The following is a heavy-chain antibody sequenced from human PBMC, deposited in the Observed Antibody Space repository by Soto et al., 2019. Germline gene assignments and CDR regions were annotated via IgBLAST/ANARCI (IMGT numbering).Heavy chain of an antibody. Sequence: SETLSLTCTVSGGSISSYYWSWIRQPPGKGLEWIGYIYYSGSTNYNPSLKSRVTISVDTSKNQFSLKLSSVTAADTAVYYCAISVDSSGWYEGFYFDYWGQGTLVTVS. J-gene: IGHJ4*02. D-gene: IGHD6-19*01. CDR2: IYYSGST. CDR1: GGSISSYY. CDR3: AISVDSSGWYEGFYFDY. V-gene: IGHV4-59*08.